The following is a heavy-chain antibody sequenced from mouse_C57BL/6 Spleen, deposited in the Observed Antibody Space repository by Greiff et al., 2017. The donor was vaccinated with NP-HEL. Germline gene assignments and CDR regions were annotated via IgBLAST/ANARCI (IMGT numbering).Heavy chain of an antibody. Sequence: DVMLVESGGGLVKPGGSLKLSCAASGFTFSSYTMSWVRQTPEKRLEWVATISGGGGNTYYPDSVKGRFTISRDNAKNTLYLQMSSLRSEDTAVYYCARRVVATWNYFDDWGQGTTLTVSS. CDR1: GFTFSSYT. CDR2: ISGGGGNT. D-gene: IGHD1-1*01. V-gene: IGHV5-9*01. J-gene: IGHJ2*01. CDR3: ARRVVATWNYFDD.